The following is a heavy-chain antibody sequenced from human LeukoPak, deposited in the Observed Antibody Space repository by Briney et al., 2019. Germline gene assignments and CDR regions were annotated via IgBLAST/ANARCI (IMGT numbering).Heavy chain of an antibody. V-gene: IGHV1-24*01. CDR2: FDPEDGET. Sequence: ASVKVSCKVSGYTLTELSMHWVRQAPGKGLEWMGGFDPEDGETIYAQKFQGRVTKTEDTSTDTAYMELSSLRSEDTAVYYCATDSGSGSYSYYYYYYMDVWGKGTTVTVSS. CDR1: GYTLTELS. J-gene: IGHJ6*03. D-gene: IGHD1-26*01. CDR3: ATDSGSGSYSYYYYYYMDV.